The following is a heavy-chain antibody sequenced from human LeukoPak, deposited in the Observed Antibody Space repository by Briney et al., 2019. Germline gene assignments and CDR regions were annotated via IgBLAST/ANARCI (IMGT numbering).Heavy chain of an antibody. CDR1: GDSFSYFY. CDR2: IYYSGST. J-gene: IGHJ4*02. D-gene: IGHD3-10*01. V-gene: IGHV4-59*01. CDR3: ARLPREYRGFDY. Sequence: SETLSLTCTVSGDSFSYFYWSWIRQPPGKGLEWIGYIYYSGSTNYNPSLKSRVTISVDTSKNQFSLKLSSVTAADTAVYYCARLPREYRGFDYWGQGTLVTVSS.